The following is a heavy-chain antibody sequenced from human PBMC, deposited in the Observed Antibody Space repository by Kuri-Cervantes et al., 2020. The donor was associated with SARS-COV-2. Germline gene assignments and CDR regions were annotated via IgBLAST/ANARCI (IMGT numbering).Heavy chain of an antibody. V-gene: IGHV4-59*01. D-gene: IGHD1-26*01. CDR2: MYYSGIT. Sequence: SETLSLTCTVSGGSISSYYWSWIRQPPGKGLEWIGYMYYSGITNYDPSLKSRVTISVDTSKNQLSLKLSSVTAADTAVYYCARDNVLFSGSGFDLWGQGILVTVYS. CDR3: ARDNVLFSGSGFDL. CDR1: GGSISSYY. J-gene: IGHJ4*02.